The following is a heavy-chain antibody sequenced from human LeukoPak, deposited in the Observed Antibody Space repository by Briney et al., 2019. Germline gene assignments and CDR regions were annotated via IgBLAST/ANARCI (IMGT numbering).Heavy chain of an antibody. CDR3: ARRSGIAVAGAFDY. J-gene: IGHJ4*02. Sequence: GGSLRLSCAASGFTFSNYAMRWVRQAPGKGLEWVSVISRSGDSTYYADSVKGRFTISRDNSKNTLYLQMNSLRAEDTAVYYCARRSGIAVAGAFDYWGKGTLVTVSS. D-gene: IGHD6-19*01. CDR1: GFTFSNYA. V-gene: IGHV3-23*01. CDR2: ISRSGDST.